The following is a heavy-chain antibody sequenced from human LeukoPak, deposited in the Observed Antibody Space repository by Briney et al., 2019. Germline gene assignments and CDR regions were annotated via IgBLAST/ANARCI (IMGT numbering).Heavy chain of an antibody. J-gene: IGHJ4*02. CDR2: FYSGGNT. D-gene: IGHD2-21*02. CDR1: GFTFSLYT. CDR3: ARGGGAYCGYDCRRTFDY. V-gene: IGHV3-53*01. Sequence: GGSLRLSCAASGFTFSLYTINWVRPAPGEGLEWVSVFYSGGNTYYADAVKGRFTISRDTPKNTLYLQMDSLRAEYTPVYYCARGGGAYCGYDCRRTFDYWGQGTLLTVSS.